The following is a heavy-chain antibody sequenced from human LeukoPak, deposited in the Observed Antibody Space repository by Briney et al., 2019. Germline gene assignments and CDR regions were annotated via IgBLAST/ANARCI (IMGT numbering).Heavy chain of an antibody. D-gene: IGHD2-8*01. J-gene: IGHJ4*02. V-gene: IGHV4-39*01. Sequence: SETLSLTCTVSGGSISSSSYYWGWIRQPPGKGLEWIGSIYYSGSTYYNPSLKSRVTISVDTSKNQFSLKLSPVTAADTAVYYCARVGYCTNGVCSQRIFDYWGQETLVTVSS. CDR2: IYYSGST. CDR1: GGSISSSSYY. CDR3: ARVGYCTNGVCSQRIFDY.